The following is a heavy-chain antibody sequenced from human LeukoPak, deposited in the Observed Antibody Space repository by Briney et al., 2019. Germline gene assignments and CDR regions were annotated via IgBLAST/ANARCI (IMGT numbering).Heavy chain of an antibody. CDR1: GGSISSSSYY. CDR3: ARGGDGYNFHYYYYMDV. Sequence: SETLSLTCTVSGGSISSSSYYWGWIRQPPGKGLEWIGSIYYSGSTYYNPSLKSRVTISVDTSKNQFSLKLSSVTAADTAVYYCARGGDGYNFHYYYYMDVWGKGTTVTVSS. CDR2: IYYSGST. V-gene: IGHV4-39*01. D-gene: IGHD5-24*01. J-gene: IGHJ6*03.